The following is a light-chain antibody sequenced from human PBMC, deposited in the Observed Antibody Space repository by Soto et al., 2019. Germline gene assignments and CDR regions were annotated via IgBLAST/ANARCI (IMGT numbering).Light chain of an antibody. Sequence: EIVLTQSPGTLSLSPGERATLSCRASQSVTRTYLAWYQQKPGQAPRLLIYGASSRATGIPDRFSGSGSGKDFTLTISRLEPEDVAVYYCQQCGSSPLTFGGGTKVEIK. V-gene: IGKV3-20*01. J-gene: IGKJ4*01. CDR3: QQCGSSPLT. CDR2: GAS. CDR1: QSVTRTY.